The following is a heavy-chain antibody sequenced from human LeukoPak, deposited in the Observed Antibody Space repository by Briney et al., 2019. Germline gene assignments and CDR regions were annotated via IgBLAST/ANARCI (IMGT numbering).Heavy chain of an antibody. CDR1: GFTCSSYG. CDR2: IWYDGSNK. J-gene: IGHJ4*02. V-gene: IGHV3-33*01. CDR3: AGAEGWLQPLDY. D-gene: IGHD5-24*01. Sequence: PGGSLRLSCAASGFTCSSYGMHWVRQAPGKGLEWVAVIWYDGSNKYYADSVKGRFTISRDNSKNTLYLQMNSLRAEDTAVYYCAGAEGWLQPLDYWGQGTLVTVSS.